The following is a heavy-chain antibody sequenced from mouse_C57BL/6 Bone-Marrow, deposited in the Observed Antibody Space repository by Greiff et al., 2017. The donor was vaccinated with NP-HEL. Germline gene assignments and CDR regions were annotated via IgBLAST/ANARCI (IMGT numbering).Heavy chain of an antibody. CDR1: GYSITSGYY. Sequence: EVQLQESGPGLVKPSQSLSLTCSVTGYSITSGYYWNWIRRFPGNKLEWVGSISYDGSNNYSPSLKNRISITRDTSKNQFFLKLNSVTAEETATNYCARAYGNYLDYWGQGTTLTVSS. V-gene: IGHV3-6*01. D-gene: IGHD2-10*02. J-gene: IGHJ2*01. CDR2: ISYDGSN. CDR3: ARAYGNYLDY.